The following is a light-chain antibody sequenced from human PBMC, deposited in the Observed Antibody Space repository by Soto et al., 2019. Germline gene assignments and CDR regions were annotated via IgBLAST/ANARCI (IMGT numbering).Light chain of an antibody. CDR2: DAS. V-gene: IGKV1-13*02. CDR3: QQFNSYTGIT. Sequence: GDRVTITCRASQGITSGLAWYQQKPGKAPRLLIYDASSLKSGVPSRFSGGGSGTDFTLTISSLQPEDFAPYYCQQFNSYTGITFGPGTKVDIK. J-gene: IGKJ3*01. CDR1: QGITSG.